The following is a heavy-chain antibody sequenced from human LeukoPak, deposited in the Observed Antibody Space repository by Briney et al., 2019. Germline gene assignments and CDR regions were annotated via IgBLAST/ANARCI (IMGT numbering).Heavy chain of an antibody. Sequence: GGSLRLSCAASGFPFSSHWLSWFRQSPGKGLEWVAHIKQDGSEKYYVDSVKGRFTISRDNARNSQYLQMNSLRAEDTAVYYCARDGELGSPADAFDIWGQGTMVTVSS. CDR2: IKQDGSEK. D-gene: IGHD1-26*01. J-gene: IGHJ3*02. CDR1: GFPFSSHW. V-gene: IGHV3-7*01. CDR3: ARDGELGSPADAFDI.